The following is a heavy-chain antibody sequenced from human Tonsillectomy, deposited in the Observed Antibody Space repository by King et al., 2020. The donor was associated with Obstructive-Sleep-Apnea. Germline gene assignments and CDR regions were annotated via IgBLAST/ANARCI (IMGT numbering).Heavy chain of an antibody. CDR2: IYYSGTT. D-gene: IGHD7-27*01. J-gene: IGHJ4*02. V-gene: IGHV4-30-4*01. Sequence: QLQESGPGLVKPSQTLSLTCTVSGGSISSGDYYWSWIRQPPGKGLEWIGYIYYSGTTYYNPSLKSRITMSVDTSKNQFSLKLNFGTAADTAVYYCVSLTEEEAIIDYWGQGTLVTVSS. CDR3: VSLTEEEAIIDY. CDR1: GGSISSGDYY.